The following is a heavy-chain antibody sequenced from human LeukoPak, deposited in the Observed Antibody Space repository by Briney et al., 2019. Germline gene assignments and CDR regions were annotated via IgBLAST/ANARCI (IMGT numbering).Heavy chain of an antibody. CDR3: AKVAEYYYYYGMDV. CDR2: ISGSGGST. J-gene: IGHJ6*02. V-gene: IGHV3-23*01. CDR1: GFTVSSNY. Sequence: GGSLRLSCAASGFTVSSNYMSWVRQAPGKGLEWVSAISGSGGSTYYADSVKGRFTISRDNSKNTLYLQMNSLRAEDTAVYYCAKVAEYYYYYGMDVWGQGTTVTVSS.